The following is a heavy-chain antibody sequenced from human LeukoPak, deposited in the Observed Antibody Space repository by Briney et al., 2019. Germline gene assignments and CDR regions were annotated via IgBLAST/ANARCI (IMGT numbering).Heavy chain of an antibody. V-gene: IGHV4-61*01. CDR3: ARVGEDYYYYYMDV. CDR1: GGSISSGTYY. J-gene: IGHJ6*03. Sequence: SETLSLTCTVFGGSISSGTYYWSWIRQPPGKGLEWIGYIYYSGSTNYNPSLKSRVTISVDTSKNQFSLKLSSVTAADTAVYYCARVGEDYYYYYMDVWGKGTTVTVSS. D-gene: IGHD1-26*01. CDR2: IYYSGST.